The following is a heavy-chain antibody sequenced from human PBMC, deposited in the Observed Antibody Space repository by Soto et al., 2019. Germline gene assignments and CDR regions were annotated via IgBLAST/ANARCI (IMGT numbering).Heavy chain of an antibody. Sequence: GASVKVSCKASGYTFTGYYMLWVRQAPGQGLEWMGWINPNSGGTNYAQKFQGWVTMTRDTSISTAYMELSSLRSEDTAVYYCARGPPEGDAFDIWGQGTMVTVSS. J-gene: IGHJ3*02. CDR2: INPNSGGT. CDR3: ARGPPEGDAFDI. CDR1: GYTFTGYY. V-gene: IGHV1-2*04.